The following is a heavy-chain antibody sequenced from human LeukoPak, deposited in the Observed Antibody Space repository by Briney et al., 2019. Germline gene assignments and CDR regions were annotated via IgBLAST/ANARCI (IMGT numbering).Heavy chain of an antibody. Sequence: GGSLRLSCAASGFTFSSYAMSWVRQAPGKGLEWVSAISGSGGSTYYADSVKGRFTISRDNAKNSLYLQMNSLRAEDTALYYCAKGPSRYYYYGMDVWGQGTTVTVSS. V-gene: IGHV3-23*01. CDR3: AKGPSRYYYYGMDV. CDR2: ISGSGGST. CDR1: GFTFSSYA. J-gene: IGHJ6*02.